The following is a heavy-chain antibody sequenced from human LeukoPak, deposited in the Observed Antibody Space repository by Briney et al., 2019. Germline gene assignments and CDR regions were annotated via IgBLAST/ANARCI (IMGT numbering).Heavy chain of an antibody. CDR1: GFTFSNYA. CDR3: ASDYYDSSGIDY. CDR2: ILGSGAT. V-gene: IGHV3-23*01. J-gene: IGHJ4*02. Sequence: GGSLRLSCAASGFTFSNYAMNWVRQAPGKGLEWVSAILGSGATYYADPVKGRFTISRDSSKNTLYLQMNSLRAEDTAVYYCASDYYDSSGIDYWGQGTLVTVSS. D-gene: IGHD3-22*01.